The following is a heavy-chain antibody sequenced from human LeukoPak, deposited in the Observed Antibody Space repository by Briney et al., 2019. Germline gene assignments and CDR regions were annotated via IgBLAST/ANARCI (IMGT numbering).Heavy chain of an antibody. Sequence: SETLSLTCTVSGDSVTTYYWSWIRQPPGKGLEWLGYIYSSGSTNYNPSLNSRVTISVDTSKNQFSLKLSSVTAADTAVYYCARFAYCGGHCWYYFDYWGQGTLVTVSS. CDR1: GDSVTTYY. CDR3: ARFAYCGGHCWYYFDY. V-gene: IGHV4-59*02. CDR2: IYSSGST. J-gene: IGHJ4*02. D-gene: IGHD2-21*02.